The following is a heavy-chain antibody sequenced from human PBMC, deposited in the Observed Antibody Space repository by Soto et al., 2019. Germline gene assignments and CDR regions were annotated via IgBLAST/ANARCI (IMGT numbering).Heavy chain of an antibody. CDR3: ARLQAAAGDNDLTFDY. CDR1: GGSFSDYI. D-gene: IGHD6-13*01. Sequence: SETLSLTCDVYGGSFSDYIWTWIRQTPGKGLQWIGQINHSGSANYSPSFQGHVTISADKSISTAYLQWSSLKASDTAMYYCARLQAAAGDNDLTFDYWGQGTLVTVSS. V-gene: IGHV4-34*01. CDR2: INHSGSA. J-gene: IGHJ4*02.